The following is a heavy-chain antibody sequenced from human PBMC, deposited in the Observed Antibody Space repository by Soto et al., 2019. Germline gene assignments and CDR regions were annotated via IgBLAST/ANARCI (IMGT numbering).Heavy chain of an antibody. CDR1: GGSISGYY. V-gene: IGHV4-59*08. J-gene: IGHJ4*02. CDR2: MYNTGST. CDR3: ARLGVYGSGSYPDY. Sequence: SETLSLTCTVSGGSISGYYWSWIRQPPGKGLEWIGYMYNTGSTVYNPSFKSRVTISVDTSKNQFSLKLSSVTAADTAVYHCARLGVYGSGSYPDYWGQGTLVTVS. D-gene: IGHD3-10*01.